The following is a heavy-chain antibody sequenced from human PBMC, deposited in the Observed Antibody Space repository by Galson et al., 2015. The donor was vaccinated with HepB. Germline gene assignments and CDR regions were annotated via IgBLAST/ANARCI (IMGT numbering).Heavy chain of an antibody. CDR2: ISYDGSNK. Sequence: SLRLSCAASGFTFSSYAMHWVRQAPGKGLEWVAVISYDGSNKYYADSVKGRFTISRDNSKNTLYLQMNSLRAEDTAVYYCARDPATALNGAYYYYYYYMDVWGKGTTVTVSS. CDR3: ARDPATALNGAYYYYYYYMDV. D-gene: IGHD7-27*01. CDR1: GFTFSSYA. J-gene: IGHJ6*03. V-gene: IGHV3-30-3*01.